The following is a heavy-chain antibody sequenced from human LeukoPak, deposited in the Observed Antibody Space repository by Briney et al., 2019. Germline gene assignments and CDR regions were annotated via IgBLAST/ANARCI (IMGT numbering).Heavy chain of an antibody. D-gene: IGHD1-26*01. V-gene: IGHV3-15*04. Sequence: PGGSLRLSCAASGFTLGNAWMSWVRQAPGKGLEWVGRIESKTDGGTTDYAAPVKGRFTISRDDSENMLYLQVNSLKTEDTAVYYCTADPRGGSRRFDPWGQGTLVTVSS. CDR2: IESKTDGGTT. CDR3: TADPRGGSRRFDP. CDR1: GFTLGNAW. J-gene: IGHJ5*02.